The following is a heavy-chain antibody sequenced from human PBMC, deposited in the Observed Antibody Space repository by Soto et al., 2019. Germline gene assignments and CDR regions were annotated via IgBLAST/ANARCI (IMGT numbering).Heavy chain of an antibody. CDR1: GGSISSGGYY. CDR2: IYYSGST. D-gene: IGHD3-16*01. Sequence: SETLSLTCTVSGGSISSGGYYWSWIRQHPGKGLEWIGYIYYSGSTYYNPSLKSRVTISVDTSKNQFSLKLSSVTAEDTAVYYCARVGRDYTLDYWGQGTLVTVSS. V-gene: IGHV4-31*03. CDR3: ARVGRDYTLDY. J-gene: IGHJ4*02.